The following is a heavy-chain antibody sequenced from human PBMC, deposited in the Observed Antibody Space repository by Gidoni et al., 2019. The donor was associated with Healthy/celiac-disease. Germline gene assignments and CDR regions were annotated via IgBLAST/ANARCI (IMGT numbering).Heavy chain of an antibody. CDR3: ARLPYDYISRGGFDY. CDR2: DT. V-gene: IGHV5-51*01. D-gene: IGHD3-16*01. Sequence: DTRYSPSFQGQVTISADKSISTAYLQWSSLKASDTAMYYCARLPYDYISRGGFDYWGQGTLVTVSS. J-gene: IGHJ4*02.